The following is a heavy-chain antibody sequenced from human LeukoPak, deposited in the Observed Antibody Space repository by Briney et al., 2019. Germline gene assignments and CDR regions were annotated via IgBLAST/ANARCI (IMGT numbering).Heavy chain of an antibody. Sequence: PGGSLRLSCAATGFTFSEYDMSWSRHAPGRGLEWISYISSSGTTIYYADSVKGRFTISRDNAKNSLYLQMNSLRAEDTAIYYCARTRGGGNSVNFDYWGQGSLVTVS. D-gene: IGHD4-23*01. CDR2: ISSSGTTI. J-gene: IGHJ4*02. CDR3: ARTRGGGNSVNFDY. CDR1: GFTFSEYD. V-gene: IGHV3-11*01.